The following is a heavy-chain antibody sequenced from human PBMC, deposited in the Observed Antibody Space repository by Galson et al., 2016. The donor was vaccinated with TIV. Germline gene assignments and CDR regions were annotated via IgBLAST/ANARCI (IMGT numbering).Heavy chain of an antibody. CDR3: ARDIGGYDFDY. Sequence: SETLSLTCTVSGGSMRDSYWSWIRQTPGKGLEWIGYVYYTGGTKYNPSLKSRVTISVDTSKNQFSLRLRSVTAADTAMYYCARDIGGYDFDYWGQGTLVAVSS. CDR2: VYYTGGT. V-gene: IGHV4-59*01. D-gene: IGHD5-12*01. CDR1: GGSMRDSY. J-gene: IGHJ4*02.